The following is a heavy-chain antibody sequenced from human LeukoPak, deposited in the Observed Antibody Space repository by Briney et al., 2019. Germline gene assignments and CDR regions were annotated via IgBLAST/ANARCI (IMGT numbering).Heavy chain of an antibody. CDR1: GFTFDDYA. CDR3: AKGDDSSGYSSPTD. V-gene: IGHV3-9*01. J-gene: IGHJ4*02. CDR2: ISWNSGSI. Sequence: GGSLRLSCAASGFTFDDYAMHWLRHAPGKRLEWLSSISWNSGSIGYPDSVKGRFTISRDNAKNSLYLQMNSLRVEDTALYYCAKGDDSSGYSSPTDWGQGTLVTVSS. D-gene: IGHD3-22*01.